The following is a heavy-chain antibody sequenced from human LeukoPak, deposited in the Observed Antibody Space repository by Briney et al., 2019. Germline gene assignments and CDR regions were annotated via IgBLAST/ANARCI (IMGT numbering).Heavy chain of an antibody. CDR2: MNPNSGNT. CDR3: ARGLGGSGSYITDFDY. Sequence: ASVKVSYKASGYTFTSYDINWVRQATGQGLEWMGWMNPNSGNTGYAQKFQGRVTITRNTSISTAYMELSSLRSEDTAVYYCARGLGGSGSYITDFDYWGQGTLVTVSS. J-gene: IGHJ4*02. V-gene: IGHV1-8*03. D-gene: IGHD3-10*01. CDR1: GYTFTSYD.